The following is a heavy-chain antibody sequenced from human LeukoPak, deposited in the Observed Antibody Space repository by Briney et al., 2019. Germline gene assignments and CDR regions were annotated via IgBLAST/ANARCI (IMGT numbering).Heavy chain of an antibody. CDR1: GYSISSGYY. CDR2: INHSGST. J-gene: IGHJ4*02. D-gene: IGHD3-10*01. Sequence: PSETLSLTCTVSGYSISSGYYWGWIRQPPGKGLEWIGEINHSGSTNYNPSLKSRVTISVDTSKNQFSLKLSSVTAADTAVYYCARRAHYYGSGSEFDYWGQGTLVTVSS. V-gene: IGHV4-38-2*02. CDR3: ARRAHYYGSGSEFDY.